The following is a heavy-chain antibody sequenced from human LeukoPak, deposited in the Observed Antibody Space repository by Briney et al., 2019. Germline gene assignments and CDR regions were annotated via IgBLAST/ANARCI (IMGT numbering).Heavy chain of an antibody. Sequence: GRSLRLSCAASGFTFSGYAMHWVRQAPGKGLEWVAVISYDGSNKYYADSVKGRFTISRDNSKNTLYLQMNSLRAEDTAVYYCAKDSSGWTYYFDYWGQGTLVTV. CDR1: GFTFSGYA. CDR3: AKDSSGWTYYFDY. V-gene: IGHV3-30*04. D-gene: IGHD6-19*01. CDR2: ISYDGSNK. J-gene: IGHJ4*02.